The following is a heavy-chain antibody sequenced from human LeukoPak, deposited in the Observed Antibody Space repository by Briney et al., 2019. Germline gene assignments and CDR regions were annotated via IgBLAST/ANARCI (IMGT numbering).Heavy chain of an antibody. CDR3: AREYYYGSGSYLY. J-gene: IGHJ4*02. Sequence: SETLSLTCTVSGGSFSSGSYYWSWIRQPPGKGLEWIGYIYYSGSTNYNPSPKSRVTISVDTSKNQFSLKLSSVTAADTAVYYCAREYYYGSGSYLYWGQGTLVTVSS. V-gene: IGHV4-61*01. D-gene: IGHD3-10*01. CDR1: GGSFSSGSYY. CDR2: IYYSGST.